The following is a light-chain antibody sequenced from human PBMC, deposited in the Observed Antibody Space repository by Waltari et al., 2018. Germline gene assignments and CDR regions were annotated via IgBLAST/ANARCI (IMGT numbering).Light chain of an antibody. Sequence: TAKITCSGDTLPKQYAYWYQQKPGQAPVVVIFQDSQRPSGIPERFSGSSSGTTATLTISGVQAEDEADYHCQSADSTNTYVIFGGGTKLTVL. CDR2: QDS. CDR1: TLPKQY. J-gene: IGLJ2*01. V-gene: IGLV3-25*03. CDR3: QSADSTNTYVI.